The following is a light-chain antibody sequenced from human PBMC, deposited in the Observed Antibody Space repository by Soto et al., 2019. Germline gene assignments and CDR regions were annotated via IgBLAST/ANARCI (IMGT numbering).Light chain of an antibody. J-gene: IGKJ1*01. Sequence: DIQMTQSPSSLSASVGDRVTITCRASQNIANCVSWYQQTPGKAPKLLIYASSTLQHWVPSRFSGSGSGTDFPRTISALQRGDLATYYCLHTHSASATFGQGTRVYIK. CDR3: LHTHSASAT. V-gene: IGKV1-39*01. CDR2: ASS. CDR1: QNIANC.